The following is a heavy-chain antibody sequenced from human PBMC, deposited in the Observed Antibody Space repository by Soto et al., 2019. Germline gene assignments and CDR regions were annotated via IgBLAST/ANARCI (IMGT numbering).Heavy chain of an antibody. D-gene: IGHD3-3*01. J-gene: IGHJ6*02. CDR1: GGSFSGYY. CDR2: INHSGST. V-gene: IGHV4-34*01. CDR3: ARGARITIFGVVPKQNYDYYGMDV. Sequence: QVQLQQWGAGLLKPSETLSLTCAVYGGSFSGYYWSWIRQPPGKGLEWNGEINHSGSTNYNPSLKSRVTISVDTSKNQFSLKLSSVTAADTAVYYCARGARITIFGVVPKQNYDYYGMDVWGQGTTVTVSS.